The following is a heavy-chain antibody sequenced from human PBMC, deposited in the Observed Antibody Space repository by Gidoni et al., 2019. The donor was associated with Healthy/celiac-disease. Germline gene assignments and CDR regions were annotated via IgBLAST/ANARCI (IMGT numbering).Heavy chain of an antibody. CDR1: GCTLSSSA. CDR3: AKDADSYDSSGYYGGTNWFDP. Sequence: EVQLLEAGGGLVQPGGALRLSCAASGCTLSSSAMSWARPAPGKGLEGVSAISCSCGSTYYAASVKGRFTISRDNSKNTLYLQMNSLRAEDTAVYYCAKDADSYDSSGYYGGTNWFDPWGQGTLVTVSS. J-gene: IGHJ5*02. CDR2: ISCSCGST. V-gene: IGHV3-23*01. D-gene: IGHD3-22*01.